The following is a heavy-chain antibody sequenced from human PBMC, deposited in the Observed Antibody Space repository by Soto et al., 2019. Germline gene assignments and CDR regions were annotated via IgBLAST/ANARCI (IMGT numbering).Heavy chain of an antibody. Sequence: SGTLSLTCAVYGGSFSGYYWSWIRQPPGKGLEWLGEINHSGITDYNPSLKSRITISIDTSKKQFSLKLNSVTAADTAVYYCAIGPRMWLAGGGYWGQGTQVTVSS. CDR2: INHSGIT. CDR1: GGSFSGYY. V-gene: IGHV4-34*01. CDR3: AIGPRMWLAGGGY. J-gene: IGHJ4*02. D-gene: IGHD6-19*01.